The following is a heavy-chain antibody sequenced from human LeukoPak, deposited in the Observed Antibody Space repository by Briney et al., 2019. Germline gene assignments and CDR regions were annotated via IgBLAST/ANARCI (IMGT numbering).Heavy chain of an antibody. Sequence: PSETLSLTCTVSGGSIRSSYYYWSWIRQPPGKGLEWIGEINHSGSTNYNPSLKSRVTISVDTSKNQFSLKLSSVTAADTAVYYCARGGDYVWGSYRLYYYGMDVWGQGTTVTVSS. J-gene: IGHJ6*02. V-gene: IGHV4-39*07. D-gene: IGHD3-16*02. CDR1: GGSIRSSYYY. CDR3: ARGGDYVWGSYRLYYYGMDV. CDR2: INHSGST.